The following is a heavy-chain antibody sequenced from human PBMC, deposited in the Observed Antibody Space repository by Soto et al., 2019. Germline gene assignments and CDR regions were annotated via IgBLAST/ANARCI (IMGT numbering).Heavy chain of an antibody. CDR3: ARDGGDYDFWNGYYFDY. CDR1: GFTFSSYG. CDR2: IWYDGSNK. Sequence: GGSLRLSCAASGFTFSSYGMHWVRQAPGKGLEWVAVIWYDGSNKFYADSVKGRFTISRDNSKNTLYLQMNSLRAEDTAVYYCARDGGDYDFWNGYYFDYWGQGTLVTVSS. J-gene: IGHJ4*02. D-gene: IGHD3-3*01. V-gene: IGHV3-33*01.